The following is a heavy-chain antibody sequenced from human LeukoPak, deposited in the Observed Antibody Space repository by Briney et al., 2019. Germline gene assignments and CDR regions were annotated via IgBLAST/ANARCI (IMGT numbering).Heavy chain of an antibody. CDR1: GFTFGDYA. V-gene: IGHV3-49*04. CDR2: IRSKAYGGTT. Sequence: PGGSLRLSCTASGFTFGDYAMSWVRQAPGKGLEWVGFIRSKAYGGTTEYAASVKGRFTISRDDSKSIAYLQMNSLKTEDTAVYYCTRDTLAFKLVSNWFDPWGQGTLVTVSS. CDR3: TRDTLAFKLVSNWFDP. D-gene: IGHD3-3*02. J-gene: IGHJ5*02.